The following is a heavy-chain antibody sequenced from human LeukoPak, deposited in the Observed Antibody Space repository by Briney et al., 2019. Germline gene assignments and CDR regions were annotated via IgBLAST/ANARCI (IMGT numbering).Heavy chain of an antibody. CDR3: AREAPHYGDLNWFDP. D-gene: IGHD4-17*01. V-gene: IGHV1-69*04. J-gene: IGHJ5*02. Sequence: SVKVSCKASRGTFSSYAISWVRQAPGQGLEWMGRIIPIFGIANYAQKFQGRVTSTADKSTSTAYMELSSLRSEDTAVYYCAREAPHYGDLNWFDPWGQGTLVTVSS. CDR1: RGTFSSYA. CDR2: IIPIFGIA.